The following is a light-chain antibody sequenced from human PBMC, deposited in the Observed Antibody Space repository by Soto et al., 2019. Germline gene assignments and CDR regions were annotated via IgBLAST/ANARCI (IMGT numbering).Light chain of an antibody. V-gene: IGLV2-8*01. CDR3: SEYSGSCSDVI. CDR2: GVT. CDR1: YNDVGDYNY. Sequence: QSALTQPPSASGSPGQSVTISCAGTYNDVGDYNYVSWYQQHPGKVPKLLIYGVTERPSGVPGRFSGSKSGNTASLTVSDLQPADEAVYYCSEYSGSCSDVIFGGGTKLTVL. J-gene: IGLJ2*01.